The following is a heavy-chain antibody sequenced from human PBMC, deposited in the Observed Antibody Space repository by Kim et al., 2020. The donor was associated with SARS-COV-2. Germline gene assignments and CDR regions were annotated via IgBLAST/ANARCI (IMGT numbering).Heavy chain of an antibody. CDR2: IYYSGST. CDR3: ARRYDYVWGSYRKGGYYFDY. J-gene: IGHJ4*02. D-gene: IGHD3-16*02. Sequence: SETLSLTCTVSGGSISSSSYYWGWIRQPPGKGLEWIGSIYYSGSTYYNPSLKSRVTISVDTSKNQFSLKLSSVTAADTAVYYCARRYDYVWGSYRKGGYYFDYWGQGTLVTVSS. V-gene: IGHV4-39*01. CDR1: GGSISSSSYY.